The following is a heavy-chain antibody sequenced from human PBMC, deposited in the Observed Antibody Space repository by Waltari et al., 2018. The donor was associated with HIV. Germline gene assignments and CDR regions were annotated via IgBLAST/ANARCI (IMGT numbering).Heavy chain of an antibody. CDR1: GFSFSDEA. V-gene: IGHV3-48*02. Sequence: EVQLVESGGGLVQPGRSLRLSCAASGFSFSDEAMNWVRQAPGKGLEWISYISSSSSNIKYADSVKGRFTISRDNTKRSLDLHMNNLRDEDTAVYFCARDTLNLYFGLDVWGQGTTVSVSS. CDR3: ARDTLNLYFGLDV. CDR2: ISSSSSNI. J-gene: IGHJ6*02.